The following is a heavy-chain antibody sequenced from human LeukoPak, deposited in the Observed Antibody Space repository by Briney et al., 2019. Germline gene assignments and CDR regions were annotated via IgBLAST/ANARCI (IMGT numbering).Heavy chain of an antibody. CDR3: ARDSLWFGELLLDY. CDR2: IKSDGSNT. V-gene: IGHV3-74*01. J-gene: IGHJ4*02. D-gene: IGHD3-10*01. Sequence: PGGSLRLSCAASGFTFSSYWMHWVRQAPGKGLVWVSRIKSDGSNTNYADSVKGRFTISRDNAKNSLYLQMNSLRAEDTAVYYCARDSLWFGELLLDYWGQGTLVTVSS. CDR1: GFTFSSYW.